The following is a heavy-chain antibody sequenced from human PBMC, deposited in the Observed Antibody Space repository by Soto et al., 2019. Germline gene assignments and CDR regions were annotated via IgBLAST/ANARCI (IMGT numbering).Heavy chain of an antibody. J-gene: IGHJ4*02. CDR3: ASGGIAAAGSKELYYFDY. Sequence: GGSLRLSCAASGFTFSSYSMNWVRQAPGKGLEWVSSISSSSGYIYYADSVKGRFTISRDNAKNSLYLQMNSLRAEDTAVYYCASGGIAAAGSKELYYFDYWGQGTLVTVSS. V-gene: IGHV3-21*01. CDR1: GFTFSSYS. CDR2: ISSSSGYI. D-gene: IGHD6-13*01.